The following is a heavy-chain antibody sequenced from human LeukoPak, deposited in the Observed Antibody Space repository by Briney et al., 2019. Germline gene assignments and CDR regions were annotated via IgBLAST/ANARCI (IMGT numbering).Heavy chain of an antibody. Sequence: GGSLRLSCAVSGFTFSSYGMSWVRQAPGKGLEWVSAISGSGGSTYFADSVKGRFTISRDNSKNTLYLQMNSLRADDTALYYCANDQKTLDAFDIWGQGTMVTVSS. V-gene: IGHV3-23*01. CDR3: ANDQKTLDAFDI. CDR2: ISGSGGST. J-gene: IGHJ3*02. CDR1: GFTFSSYG.